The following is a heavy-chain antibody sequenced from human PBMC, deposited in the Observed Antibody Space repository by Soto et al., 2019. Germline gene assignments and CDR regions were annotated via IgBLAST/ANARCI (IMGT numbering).Heavy chain of an antibody. Sequence: QVHLVQSGAEVKKPGSSVKVSCRVSGGSFRDYAISWVRQAPGQGPEWMGGIMAVFGTATYAQRFQGRVTISADESTSTAYMDLSSLTSGAAAVYYGAASRGFYAAMDVWGQGTTVSVSS. V-gene: IGHV1-69*01. J-gene: IGHJ6*02. CDR3: AASRGFYAAMDV. CDR2: IMAVFGTA. CDR1: GGSFRDYA. D-gene: IGHD3-16*01.